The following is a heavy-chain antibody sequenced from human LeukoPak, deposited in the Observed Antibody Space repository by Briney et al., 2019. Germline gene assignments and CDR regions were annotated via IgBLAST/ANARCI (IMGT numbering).Heavy chain of an antibody. CDR3: ARGKSIAARRDAFDI. CDR2: INPNSGGT. CDR1: GYTFTGYY. D-gene: IGHD6-6*01. J-gene: IGHJ3*02. Sequence: GASVKVSCKASGYTFTGYYMHWVRQAPGQGLEWMGWINPNSGGTNYAQKFQGRVTMTRDTSISTAYMELSRLRSDDTAVYYCARGKSIAARRDAFDIWGQGTMVTVSS. V-gene: IGHV1-2*02.